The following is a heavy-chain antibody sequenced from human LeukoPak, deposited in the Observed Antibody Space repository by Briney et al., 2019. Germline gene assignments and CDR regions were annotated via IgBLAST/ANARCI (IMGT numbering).Heavy chain of an antibody. Sequence: PGGSLRLSCSASGFTFSSYAMHWVRQAPGKGLEYVSAISSNGGSTYYADSVKGRFTTSRDNSKNTLYLQMSSLRAEDTAVYYCVKKEDGSGSYYIRDALDYWGQGTLVTVSS. J-gene: IGHJ4*02. D-gene: IGHD3-10*01. CDR2: ISSNGGST. CDR3: VKKEDGSGSYYIRDALDY. CDR1: GFTFSSYA. V-gene: IGHV3-64D*06.